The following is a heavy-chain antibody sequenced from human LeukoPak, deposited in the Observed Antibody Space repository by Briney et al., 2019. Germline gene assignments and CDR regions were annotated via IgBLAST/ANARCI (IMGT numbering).Heavy chain of an antibody. CDR3: ASRPADSTWYGVFDY. V-gene: IGHV4-59*11. J-gene: IGHJ4*02. CDR2: IFNGGIT. Sequence: PSETLSLTCTVSRGSIKSHYWSWIRQPPGKGLEWIGYIFNGGITDYNPSLKSRVTMSLDTSRDQFSLRLSSVTAADTAIYYCASRPADSTWYGVFDYWSQGTLVTVSS. D-gene: IGHD6-13*01. CDR1: RGSIKSHY.